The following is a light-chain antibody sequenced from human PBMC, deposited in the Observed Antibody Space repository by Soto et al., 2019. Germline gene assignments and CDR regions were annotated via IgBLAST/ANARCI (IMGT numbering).Light chain of an antibody. CDR1: QRTGPY. J-gene: IGKJ2*02. V-gene: IGKV1-39*01. Sequence: DILMNQSPSSLSAAVGDRVTITCRASQRTGPYLNWYQQKPGRAPKLLIYAASSLQSGVPSRFSGRGSGTDITLTISSLQPEDFASYYCQQSYTTPRTFGQGTKLEIK. CDR3: QQSYTTPRT. CDR2: AAS.